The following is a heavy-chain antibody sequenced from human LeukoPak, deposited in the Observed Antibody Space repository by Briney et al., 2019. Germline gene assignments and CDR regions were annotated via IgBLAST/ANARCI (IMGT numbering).Heavy chain of an antibody. CDR1: GGSISSYY. CDR3: ARDRGTWNDDGFDY. V-gene: IGHV4-4*07. CDR2: IYISGST. Sequence: SETLSLTCTVSGGSISSYYWSWIRQPAGKGLEWLGRIYISGSTNYNPPLKSRVTMSVDTSKNQFSLKLSSVTAADTAVYYCARDRGTWNDDGFDYWGQGTLVTVSS. D-gene: IGHD1-1*01. J-gene: IGHJ4*02.